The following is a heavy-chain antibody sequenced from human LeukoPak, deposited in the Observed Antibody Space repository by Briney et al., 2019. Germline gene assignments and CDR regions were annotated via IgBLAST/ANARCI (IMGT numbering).Heavy chain of an antibody. CDR3: ASWRTESSLYGMDV. V-gene: IGHV1-69*13. CDR1: GGTFSSYA. D-gene: IGHD1-1*01. Sequence: ASVKVSCTASGGTFSSYAISWVRQAPGQGLEWMGGIIPIFGTANYAQKFQGRVTITADESTSTAYMELSSLRSEDTAVYYCASWRTESSLYGMDVWGQGTTVTVSS. CDR2: IIPIFGTA. J-gene: IGHJ6*02.